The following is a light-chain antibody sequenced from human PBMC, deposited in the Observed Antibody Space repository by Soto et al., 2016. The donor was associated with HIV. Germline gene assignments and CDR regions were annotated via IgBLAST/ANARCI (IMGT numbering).Light chain of an antibody. V-gene: IGLV3-21*03. CDR1: NIGTKG. CDR3: QVWDSTHDHYV. J-gene: IGLJ1*01. CDR2: DDT. Sequence: SYELTQPPSVSVAPGKTARITCGGNNIGTKGVHWYQQKPGQAPVLVVYDDTDRPSGIPERFSASNSGNTATLTITRVEAGDEADYHCQVWDSTHDHYVFGTGTKVTVL.